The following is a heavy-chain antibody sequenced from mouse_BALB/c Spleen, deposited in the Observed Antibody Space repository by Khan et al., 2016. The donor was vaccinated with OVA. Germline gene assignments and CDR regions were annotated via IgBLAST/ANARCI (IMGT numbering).Heavy chain of an antibody. CDR2: INPSTGYT. CDR1: GYTFTSYW. Sequence: QVQLKQSGAELAKPGASVKMSCKASGYTFTSYWMHWVKQRPGQGLEWIGYINPSTGYTEYNQKFKDKATLTADKSSSTAYMQLSSLTSEDSAVYYCARWGLGQWWGQGTTLTVSS. CDR3: ARWGLGQW. V-gene: IGHV1-7*01. J-gene: IGHJ2*01. D-gene: IGHD4-1*01.